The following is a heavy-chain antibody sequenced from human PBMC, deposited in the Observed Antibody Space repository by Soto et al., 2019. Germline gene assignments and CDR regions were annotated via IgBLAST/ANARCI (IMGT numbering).Heavy chain of an antibody. J-gene: IGHJ3*01. D-gene: IGHD3-9*01. CDR1: GDSISSSY. Sequence: QVLLQESGPGLVKPSETLSLTCTVSGDSISSSYWSWIRQPPGKGLEWIAYIYYTGSTNYNPSLKIRVIVSIDTSKNKLSLKLNSVTAADTAVYYCARRYPFFDSLPGSQQLAFELWGQGTMVAV. V-gene: IGHV4-59*01. CDR3: ARRYPFFDSLPGSQQLAFEL. CDR2: IYYTGST.